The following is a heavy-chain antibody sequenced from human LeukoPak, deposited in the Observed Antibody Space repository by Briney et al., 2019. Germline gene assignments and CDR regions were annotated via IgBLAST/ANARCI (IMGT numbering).Heavy chain of an antibody. CDR2: ISGSGRST. D-gene: IGHD3-9*01. V-gene: IGHV3-23*01. Sequence: GGSLRLSCAASGFTFDDYTMHWVRQAPGKGLEWVSAISGSGRSTYYADSVKGRFTISRDNSKNTLYLQMNSLRAEDTAVYYCAKGYYDILTAYYADYWGQGTLVTVSS. CDR3: AKGYYDILTAYYADY. CDR1: GFTFDDYT. J-gene: IGHJ4*02.